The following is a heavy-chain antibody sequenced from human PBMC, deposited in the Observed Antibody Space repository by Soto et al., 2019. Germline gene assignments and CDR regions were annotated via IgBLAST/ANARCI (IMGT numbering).Heavy chain of an antibody. CDR2: IKQDGSEK. CDR1: GFTFSSYW. Sequence: EVQLVESGGGLVQPGGSLRLSCAASGFTFSSYWMSWVRQAPGNGLEWVANIKQDGSEKYYVDSVKGRFTISRDNAKNSLYLQMNSLRAEDTAVYYCARDGYNYFDYYYGMDVWGQGTTVTVSS. D-gene: IGHD5-12*01. V-gene: IGHV3-7*03. J-gene: IGHJ6*02. CDR3: ARDGYNYFDYYYGMDV.